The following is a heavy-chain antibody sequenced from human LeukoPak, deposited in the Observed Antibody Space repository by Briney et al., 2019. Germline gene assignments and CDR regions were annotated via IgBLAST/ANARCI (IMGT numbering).Heavy chain of an antibody. J-gene: IGHJ5*02. CDR1: GYTFSNFD. V-gene: IGHV1-8*02. CDR2: MNPKSGYT. CDR3: ARAYYDSSGYRFDP. D-gene: IGHD3-22*01. Sequence: ASVKVSCKASGYTFSNFDLNWVRQATGQGLEWVGYMNPKSGYTVYAQKFQGRVTMTRNTSISTAYMELSSLRSEDTAVYYCARAYYDSSGYRFDPWGQGTLVTVSS.